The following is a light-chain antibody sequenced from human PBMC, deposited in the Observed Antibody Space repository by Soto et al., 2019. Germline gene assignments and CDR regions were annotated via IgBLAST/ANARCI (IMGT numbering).Light chain of an antibody. CDR2: ANN. V-gene: IGLV1-47*01. Sequence: QAVVAQPPSASGTPGQRVTISCSGSTSNIGSNHVYWYQQVPGTAPKLLISANNQRPSGVPDRFSGSKSDTSASLAIGGLRSADEAVYYCASWDGSLSASVFGTGTKLTVL. CDR1: TSNIGSNH. CDR3: ASWDGSLSASV. J-gene: IGLJ1*01.